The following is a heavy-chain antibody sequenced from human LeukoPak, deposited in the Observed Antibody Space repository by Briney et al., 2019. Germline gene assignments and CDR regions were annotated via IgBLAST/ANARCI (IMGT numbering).Heavy chain of an antibody. V-gene: IGHV3-23*01. CDR2: ISGSGGST. J-gene: IGHJ4*02. Sequence: PGGSLRLSCAASGFTFSSYAMSWVRQAPGKGLEWVSAISGSGGSTYYADSVKGRFTISRDNSKNTLYLQMNSLRAEDTAVYYCARDLDYYGSEPYYFDYWGQGTLVTVSS. CDR1: GFTFSSYA. D-gene: IGHD3-10*01. CDR3: ARDLDYYGSEPYYFDY.